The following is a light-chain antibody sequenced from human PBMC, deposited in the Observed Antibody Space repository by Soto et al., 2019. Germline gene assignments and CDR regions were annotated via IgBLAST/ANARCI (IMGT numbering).Light chain of an antibody. CDR3: MQATHFPRT. CDR2: KIS. J-gene: IGKJ1*01. Sequence: DLVMPQTPLSSPVTLGQPAAISCRSSQSLVHGDGNTYLNWVHQRPGQPPRLLIYKISERLSGVPERFSGSGAGTDFTLKISRVEAEDVGFYYCMQATHFPRTFDQGTKVEI. CDR1: QSLVHGDGNTY. V-gene: IGKV2-24*01.